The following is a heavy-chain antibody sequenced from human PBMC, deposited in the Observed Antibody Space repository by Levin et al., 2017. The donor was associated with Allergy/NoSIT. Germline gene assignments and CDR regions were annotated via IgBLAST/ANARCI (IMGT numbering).Heavy chain of an antibody. Sequence: GGSLRLSCAASGFIFRSAWMSWVRQAPGKGLEWVGRIKSKGDGETTDYAAPVKGRITISRDDSKNTLYLQMSSLTSADTAVYDCSAELRGSYYYWGQGTLVTVSS. CDR2: IKSKGDGETT. CDR3: SAELRGSYYY. V-gene: IGHV3-15*01. CDR1: GFIFRSAW. D-gene: IGHD3-10*01. J-gene: IGHJ4*02.